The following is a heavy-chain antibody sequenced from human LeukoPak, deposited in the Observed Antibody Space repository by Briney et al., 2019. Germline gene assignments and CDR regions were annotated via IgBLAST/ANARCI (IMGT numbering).Heavy chain of an antibody. CDR3: ARETTGAGTARPFDY. CDR2: ICTSGST. Sequence: KPSETLSLTCTVSGGSISNFYWSWIRQPAGKTLEWIGRICTSGSTNYNPSLKSRVTISVDTSKNQFSLKLSSVTAADTAVYFCARETTGAGTARPFDYWGQGTMVTVSS. J-gene: IGHJ4*02. D-gene: IGHD6-13*01. V-gene: IGHV4-4*07. CDR1: GGSISNFY.